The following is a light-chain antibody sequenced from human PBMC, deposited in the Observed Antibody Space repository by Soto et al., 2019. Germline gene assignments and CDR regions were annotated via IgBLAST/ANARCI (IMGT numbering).Light chain of an antibody. CDR2: DAS. Sequence: IVLTLSPCTLSLTQGERATLSCRASQSVSSSYLAWYQQKPGQAPRLLIYDASNRATGIPARFGGSGSGTDFTLTINSLEPEDFAAYYCQQRSNWPGTFGPGTKVDI. J-gene: IGKJ3*01. CDR1: QSVSSSY. V-gene: IGKV3-11*01. CDR3: QQRSNWPGT.